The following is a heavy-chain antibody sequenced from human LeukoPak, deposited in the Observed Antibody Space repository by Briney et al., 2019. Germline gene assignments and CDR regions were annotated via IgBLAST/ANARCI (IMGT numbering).Heavy chain of an antibody. J-gene: IGHJ4*02. Sequence: QPGRSLRLSCAASGFTYTAYLINWVRQAPGKGLEWVAVMSSDGNAMFYADSVKGRFTISRDNSKNTLYLQMNSLRAEDTAVYYCVRESEYYFDHSASFDYWGQGTLVTVSS. CDR1: GFTYTAYL. D-gene: IGHD3-22*01. CDR2: MSSDGNAM. CDR3: VRESEYYFDHSASFDY. V-gene: IGHV3-30-3*01.